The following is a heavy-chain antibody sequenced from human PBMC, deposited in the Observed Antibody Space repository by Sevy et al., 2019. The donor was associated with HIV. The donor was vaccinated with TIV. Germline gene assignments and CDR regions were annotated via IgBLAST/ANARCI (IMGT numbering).Heavy chain of an antibody. V-gene: IGHV3-48*01. CDR3: ARDPPGEYYYDSSGYYPSGMDV. CDR1: GFTFSSYS. D-gene: IGHD3-22*01. J-gene: IGHJ6*02. CDR2: ISSSSSTI. Sequence: GESLKISCAASGFTFSSYSMNWVRQAPGKGLEWVSYISSSSSTIYYADSVKGRFTISRDNAKNSLYLQMNSLRAEDTAVYYCARDPPGEYYYDSSGYYPSGMDVWGQGTTVTVSS.